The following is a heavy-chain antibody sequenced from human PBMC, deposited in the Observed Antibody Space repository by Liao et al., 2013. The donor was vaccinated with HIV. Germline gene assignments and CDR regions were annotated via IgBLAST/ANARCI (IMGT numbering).Heavy chain of an antibody. D-gene: IGHD6-19*01. CDR2: INHSGST. Sequence: QVQLQQWGAGLLKPSETLSLTCTVYGGSFTGYYWSWIRQPPGKGLEWIGEINHSGSTNYNPSLKSRVTMSLDTSKNQFSLKLSSVTAADTAVYYCARGHQWLRDWGQGTLVTVSS. V-gene: IGHV4-34*01. CDR1: GGSFTGYY. J-gene: IGHJ4*02. CDR3: ARGHQWLRD.